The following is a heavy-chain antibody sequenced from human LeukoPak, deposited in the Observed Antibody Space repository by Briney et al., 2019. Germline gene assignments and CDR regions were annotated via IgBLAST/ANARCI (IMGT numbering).Heavy chain of an antibody. Sequence: SVKVSCKASGGTFSSYAISWVRQAPGQGLEWMGGIIPIFGTANYAQKFQGRVTITADESTSTAYMELSSLRSEDTAVYYCARGPRIVGATYFDYWGQGTLVTVSS. J-gene: IGHJ4*02. CDR2: IIPIFGTA. CDR1: GGTFSSYA. D-gene: IGHD1-26*01. CDR3: ARGPRIVGATYFDY. V-gene: IGHV1-69*13.